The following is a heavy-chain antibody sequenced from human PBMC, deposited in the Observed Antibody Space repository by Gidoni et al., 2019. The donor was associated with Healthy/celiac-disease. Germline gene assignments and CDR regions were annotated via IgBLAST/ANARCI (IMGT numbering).Heavy chain of an antibody. CDR3: ARDRYGPPNWFDP. J-gene: IGHJ5*02. CDR1: GGSIRSSSYS. Sequence: QLQLQESCPGLVKPSATLSLTCTVSGGSIRSSSYSWGWSRQPPGKGLEWIVSIYYSGSTYYNPSLQTRVTISVDTSKNQFSLKLSSVTAADTAVYYCARDRYGPPNWFDPWGQGTLVTVSS. CDR2: IYYSGST. V-gene: IGHV4-39*07. D-gene: IGHD5-18*01.